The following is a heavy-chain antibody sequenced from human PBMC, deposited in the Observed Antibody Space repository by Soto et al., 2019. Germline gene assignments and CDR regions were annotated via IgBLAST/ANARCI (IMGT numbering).Heavy chain of an antibody. D-gene: IGHD6-13*01. CDR3: ARAPQTVAGAGIWY. Sequence: ASVKVSCKASGYTFTSYGISWVRQAPGQGLEWMGWISGYNGDTDSAQKLQGRVTMTTDTSTNTAYMELRSLRSDDTAVYYCARAPQTVAGAGIWYWGQGTLVTVSS. CDR2: ISGYNGDT. CDR1: GYTFTSYG. J-gene: IGHJ4*02. V-gene: IGHV1-18*04.